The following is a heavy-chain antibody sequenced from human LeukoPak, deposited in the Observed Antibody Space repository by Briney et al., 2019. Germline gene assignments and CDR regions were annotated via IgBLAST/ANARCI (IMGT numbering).Heavy chain of an antibody. CDR1: GYTFTDYF. CDR3: ARVVVGATFDY. D-gene: IGHD1-26*01. Sequence: ASVKVSCKASGYTFTDYFLHWGRQAPGQGLEWMGWINPKSGGTNYAQKLQGRVTMTTDTSTSTAYMELRSLRSDDTAVYYCARVVVGATFDYWGQGTLVTVSS. V-gene: IGHV1-2*02. CDR2: INPKSGGT. J-gene: IGHJ4*02.